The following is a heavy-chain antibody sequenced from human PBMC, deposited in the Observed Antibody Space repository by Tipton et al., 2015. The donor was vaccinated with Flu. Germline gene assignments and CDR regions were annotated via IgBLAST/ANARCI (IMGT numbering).Heavy chain of an antibody. CDR2: IFHTGST. J-gene: IGHJ4*02. Sequence: TLSLTCTISGDSISSDYYWGWIRQPPGKGLEWIGNIFHTGSTYHNPSLKSRVTISINTSKNQFSLKVFSVTAADTAVYYCARSRYFDRSGYILNFDYWGQGALVTVSS. D-gene: IGHD3-22*01. CDR3: ARSRYFDRSGYILNFDY. V-gene: IGHV4-38-2*02. CDR1: GDSISSDYY.